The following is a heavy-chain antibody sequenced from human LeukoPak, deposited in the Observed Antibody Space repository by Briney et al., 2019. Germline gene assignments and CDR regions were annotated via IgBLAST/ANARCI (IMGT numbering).Heavy chain of an antibody. CDR2: ISSSSSTI. J-gene: IGHJ4*02. D-gene: IGHD3-22*01. Sequence: GGSLRLSCAASGFTFSTYSMNWVRQAPGKGLEWVSYISSSSSTIYYADSVKGRFTISRDNAKNSLYLQMNSLRADDTAVFYCAKSWGVEYSSGFFSGVGSWGQGTLVTVSS. V-gene: IGHV3-48*01. CDR3: AKSWGVEYSSGFFSGVGS. CDR1: GFTFSTYS.